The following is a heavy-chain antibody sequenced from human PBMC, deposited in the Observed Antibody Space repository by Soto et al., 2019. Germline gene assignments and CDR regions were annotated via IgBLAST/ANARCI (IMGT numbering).Heavy chain of an antibody. CDR2: IYYSGST. D-gene: IGHD3-10*01. Sequence: PSETLSLTCTVSGGSISSSSYYWGWIRQPPGKGLEWIGSIYYSGSTYYNPSLKSRVTISVDTSKNQFSLKLSSVTAADTAVYYCARTISRAMVLQEADAFDIWGQGTMVTVSS. CDR1: GGSISSSSYY. V-gene: IGHV4-39*01. J-gene: IGHJ3*02. CDR3: ARTISRAMVLQEADAFDI.